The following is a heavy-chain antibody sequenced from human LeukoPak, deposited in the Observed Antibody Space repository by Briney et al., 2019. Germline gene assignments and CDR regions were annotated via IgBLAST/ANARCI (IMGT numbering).Heavy chain of an antibody. CDR2: MNPNSGNT. CDR1: GYTFTSYY. D-gene: IGHD1-26*01. Sequence: ASVKVSCKASGYTFTSYYMHWVRQAPGQGLEWMGWMNPNSGNTGYVQKFQGRVTMTRNTSISTAYMELSSLRSEDTAVYYCVRRASGSHFDYWGQGFLVTVSS. CDR3: VRRASGSHFDY. V-gene: IGHV1-8*02. J-gene: IGHJ4*02.